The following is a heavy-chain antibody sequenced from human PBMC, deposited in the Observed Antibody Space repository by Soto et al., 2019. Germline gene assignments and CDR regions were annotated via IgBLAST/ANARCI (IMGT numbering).Heavy chain of an antibody. CDR1: GFTFSSYA. V-gene: IGHV3-30-3*01. J-gene: IGHJ4*02. D-gene: IGHD5-12*01. Sequence: QVQLVESGGGVVQPGRSLRLSCAASGFTFSSYAMHWVRQAPGKGLEWVAVISYDGSKKYYADSVKGRFTISRDNSKNTLYLQMNSLRAEDTAVYYCARVPVEMATIPVFDYWGQGTLVTVSS. CDR2: ISYDGSKK. CDR3: ARVPVEMATIPVFDY.